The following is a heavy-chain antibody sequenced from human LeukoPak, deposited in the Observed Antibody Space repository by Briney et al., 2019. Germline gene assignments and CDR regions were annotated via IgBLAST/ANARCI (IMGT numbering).Heavy chain of an antibody. CDR3: ARDRYYYDSSGYYYRYGHDY. CDR1: GGSITSIAYY. V-gene: IGHV4-39*02. J-gene: IGHJ4*02. CDR2: FYYSGRS. Sequence: SETLSLTCTVSGGSITSIAYYWGWIRQPPGKGLEWIGSFYYSGRSFYNPSLGSRVTISVDTSKKQFSLKLDSVTAADTAVYYCARDRYYYDSSGYYYRYGHDYWGQGTLVTVSS. D-gene: IGHD3-22*01.